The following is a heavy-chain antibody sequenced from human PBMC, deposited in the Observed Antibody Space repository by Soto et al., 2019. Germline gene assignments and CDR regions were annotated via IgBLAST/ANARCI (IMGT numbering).Heavy chain of an antibody. CDR3: ARAKLPQPGDGGTTLDY. V-gene: IGHV1-2*04. J-gene: IGHJ4*02. CDR1: GYTFTGYY. D-gene: IGHD7-27*01. Sequence: ASVKVSCKASGYTFTGYYMHWVRQAPGQGLEWMGWINPNSGGTNYAQKFQGWVTMTRDTSISTAYMELSRLRSDDTAVYYCARAKLPQPGDGGTTLDYWGQGTLVTVSS. CDR2: INPNSGGT.